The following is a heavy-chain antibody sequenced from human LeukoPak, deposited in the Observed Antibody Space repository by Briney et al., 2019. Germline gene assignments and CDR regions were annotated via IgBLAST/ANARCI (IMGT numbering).Heavy chain of an antibody. CDR3: LRVDDTNGHNWFDP. J-gene: IGHJ5*02. D-gene: IGHD2-8*01. V-gene: IGHV3-74*01. CDR2: IIGDGTRT. CDR1: GFSFSYYW. Sequence: PGGCLRLSCAASGFSFSYYWMHWVRQGSGKGPVWVSRIIGDGTRTDYADSVKGRFTISRDNAKSTLYLQMNSLTVEDTAVYYCLRVDDTNGHNWFDPWGQGTLVTVSS.